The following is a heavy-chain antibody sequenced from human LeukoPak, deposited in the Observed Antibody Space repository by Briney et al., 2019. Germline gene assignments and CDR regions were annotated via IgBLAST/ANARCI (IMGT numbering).Heavy chain of an antibody. V-gene: IGHV3-23*01. CDR3: GARLGSGNYFMGL. CDR2: ISNTGGST. CDR1: GFTFSSYA. D-gene: IGHD3-10*01. Sequence: PGASLRLSCAASGFTFSSYAMSWVRQAPGKGLEWVSTISNTGGSTFYADSVKGRFTVSRDNTKNTLYLQRNSLRAEDTAVYYWGARLGSGNYFMGLWGPGSLVTVSS. J-gene: IGHJ4*02.